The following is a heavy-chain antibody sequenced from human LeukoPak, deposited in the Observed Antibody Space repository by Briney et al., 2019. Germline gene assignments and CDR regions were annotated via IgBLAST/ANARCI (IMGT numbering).Heavy chain of an antibody. CDR2: ISSTSSTI. V-gene: IGHV3-48*01. D-gene: IGHD6-13*01. CDR3: ARGSTHSGYYGLEV. CDR1: GFTFSSYS. Sequence: GGSLRLSCAASGFTFSSYSMNWVRQAPGKGLEWVSHISSTSSTIYYADSVKGRFTISRGNAKNSLYLQMNSLRAEDASVYYCARGSTHSGYYGLEVWGQGTSVTVSS. J-gene: IGHJ6*02.